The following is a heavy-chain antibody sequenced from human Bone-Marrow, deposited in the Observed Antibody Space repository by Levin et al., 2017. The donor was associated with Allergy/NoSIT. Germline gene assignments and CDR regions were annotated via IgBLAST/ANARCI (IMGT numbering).Heavy chain of an antibody. CDR2: IYYSGST. D-gene: IGHD1-26*01. CDR1: GGSVSSGSYY. J-gene: IGHJ4*02. Sequence: GSLRLSCTVSGGSVSSGSYYWSWIRQPPGKGLEWIGYIYYSGSTNYNPSLKSRVTISVDTSKNQFSLKLSSVTAADTAVYYCARANVGELDYWGQGTLVTVSS. V-gene: IGHV4-61*01. CDR3: ARANVGELDY.